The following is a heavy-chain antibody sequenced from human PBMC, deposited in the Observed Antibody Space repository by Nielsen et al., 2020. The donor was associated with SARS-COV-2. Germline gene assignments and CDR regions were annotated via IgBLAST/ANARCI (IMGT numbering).Heavy chain of an antibody. V-gene: IGHV3-30*18. CDR3: AKDRSYCSSTSCRYYYYYGMDV. D-gene: IGHD2-2*01. CDR1: GFTFSSYG. CDR2: ISYDGSNK. J-gene: IGHJ6*02. Sequence: GGSLRLSCAASGFTFSSYGMHWVRQAPGKGLEWVAVISYDGSNKYYADSVKGRFTISRDNSKNTLYLQMNSLRAEDTAVYYCAKDRSYCSSTSCRYYYYYGMDVWGQGTTVTVSS.